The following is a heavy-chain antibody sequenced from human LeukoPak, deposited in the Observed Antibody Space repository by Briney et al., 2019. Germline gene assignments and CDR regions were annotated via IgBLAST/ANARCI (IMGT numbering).Heavy chain of an antibody. J-gene: IGHJ5*02. Sequence: PSQTLSLTCTVSGGSISNGSYYWSWIRQPAGKGLEWIGRIYISGSTNYNPSLKSRVTISVDTSKNQFSLKLNSVTAADTAVYYCARVSGLLDNWFDPWGQGTLVTVSS. CDR3: ARVSGLLDNWFDP. D-gene: IGHD2-15*01. CDR2: IYISGST. CDR1: GGSISNGSYY. V-gene: IGHV4-61*02.